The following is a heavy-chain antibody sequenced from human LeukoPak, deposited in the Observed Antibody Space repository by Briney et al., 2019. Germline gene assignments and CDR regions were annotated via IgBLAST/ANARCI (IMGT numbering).Heavy chain of an antibody. Sequence: SETLSLTCAVYGGSFSGYYWSWIRQPPGKGLEWIGEINHSGSTNYNPSLKSRVTISVDTSKNQFSLKLSSATAADTAVYYCARGRDYVSRGFDYWGQGTLVTVSS. CDR3: ARGRDYVSRGFDY. V-gene: IGHV4-34*01. CDR1: GGSFSGYY. J-gene: IGHJ4*02. D-gene: IGHD3-16*01. CDR2: INHSGST.